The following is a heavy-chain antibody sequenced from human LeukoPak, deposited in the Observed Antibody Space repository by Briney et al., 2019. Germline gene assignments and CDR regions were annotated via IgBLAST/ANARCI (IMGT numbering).Heavy chain of an antibody. Sequence: ASVTVSCTASGYTFTGYYMHWVRQAPGQGLEWMGWINPNSGGTNYAQKFQGRVTMTRDTSISTAYMELSRLRSDDTAVYYCARDLTTVKYAFDIWGQGTMVTVSS. CDR1: GYTFTGYY. J-gene: IGHJ3*02. V-gene: IGHV1-2*02. CDR3: ARDLTTVKYAFDI. D-gene: IGHD4-17*01. CDR2: INPNSGGT.